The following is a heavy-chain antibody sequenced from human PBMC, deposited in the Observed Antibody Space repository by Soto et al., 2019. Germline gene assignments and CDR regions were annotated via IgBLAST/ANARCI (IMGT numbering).Heavy chain of an antibody. CDR2: IWYDGSNK. V-gene: IGHV3-33*01. D-gene: IGHD5-18*01. CDR1: GFTFSSYG. J-gene: IGHJ4*02. CDR3: ARAGNTAMGDGFDY. Sequence: GGSLRLSCAASGFTFSSYGMHWVRQAPGKGLEWVAVIWYDGSNKYYADSVKGRFTISRDNSKNTLYLQMNSLRAEDTAVYYCARAGNTAMGDGFDYWGQGTLVTVSS.